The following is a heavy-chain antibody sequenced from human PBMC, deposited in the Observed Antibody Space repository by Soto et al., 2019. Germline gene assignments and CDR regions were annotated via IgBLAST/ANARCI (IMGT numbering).Heavy chain of an antibody. Sequence: PSETLSLTCTVSGGIISNYYWTWIRQPPGKGLEWIGYIYNSGSTNYDPSLKSRVTISLDTSKNQFSLKLTSVTAADTAIYYCARGTSGSPRSNLDYWGQGTLVTVLL. CDR2: IYNSGST. V-gene: IGHV4-59*01. D-gene: IGHD1-26*01. CDR1: GGIISNYY. J-gene: IGHJ4*02. CDR3: ARGTSGSPRSNLDY.